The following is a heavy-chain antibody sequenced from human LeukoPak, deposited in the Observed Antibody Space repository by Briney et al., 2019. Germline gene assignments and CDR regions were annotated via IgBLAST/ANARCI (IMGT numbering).Heavy chain of an antibody. CDR3: AKDMGHHILTGLDY. Sequence: GGSLRLSCAASGFTVSSHYMSWVRQAPGKGLEWVSVIYSGGNTYYADSVKGRFTISRDNSKNTLYLQMNSLRAEDTAVYYCAKDMGHHILTGLDYWGQGTLVTVSS. CDR2: IYSGGNT. J-gene: IGHJ4*02. V-gene: IGHV3-53*05. CDR1: GFTVSSHY. D-gene: IGHD3-9*01.